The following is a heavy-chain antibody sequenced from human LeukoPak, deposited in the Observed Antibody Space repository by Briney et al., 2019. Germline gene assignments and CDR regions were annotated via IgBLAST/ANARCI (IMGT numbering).Heavy chain of an antibody. Sequence: PGGSLRLSCAASGFTFSSYEMNWVRQAPGKGLEWVSYISSSRSTIYYADSVKGRFTISRDNAKNSLYLQMNSLRAEDTAVYYCARDTERYSSSLFGYWGQGTLVTVSS. CDR3: ARDTERYSSSLFGY. J-gene: IGHJ4*02. CDR2: ISSSRSTI. CDR1: GFTFSSYE. D-gene: IGHD6-13*01. V-gene: IGHV3-48*03.